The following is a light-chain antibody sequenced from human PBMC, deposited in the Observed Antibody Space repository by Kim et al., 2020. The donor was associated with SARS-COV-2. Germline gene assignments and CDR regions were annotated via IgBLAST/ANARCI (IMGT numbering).Light chain of an antibody. CDR3: QSYDSSLSHAV. J-gene: IGLJ7*01. V-gene: IGLV1-44*01. Sequence: GQRVTIACSGSSSNIGSNTVNWYQQLPGTAPKLLIYSNNHRPSGVPDRFSGSKSGTSASLAITGLQAEDEADYSCQSYDSSLSHAVFGGGTQLTVL. CDR1: SSNIGSNT. CDR2: SNN.